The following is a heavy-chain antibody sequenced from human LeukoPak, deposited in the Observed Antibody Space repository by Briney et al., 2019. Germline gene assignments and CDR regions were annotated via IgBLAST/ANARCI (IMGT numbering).Heavy chain of an antibody. V-gene: IGHV3-23*01. CDR3: ARDYHGWYDHAFDI. CDR2: ISGSGDST. D-gene: IGHD6-19*01. CDR1: GFTFSSYA. Sequence: QPGGSLRLSCAASGFTFSSYAMSWVRQAPGKGLEWVSGISGSGDSTYYADSVKGRFTISRDNSKNTLYLQMNSLRAEDTAVYYCARDYHGWYDHAFDIWGQGTMVTVSS. J-gene: IGHJ3*02.